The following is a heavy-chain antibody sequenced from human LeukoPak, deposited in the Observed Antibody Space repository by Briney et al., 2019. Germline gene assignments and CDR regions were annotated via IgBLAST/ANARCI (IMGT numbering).Heavy chain of an antibody. J-gene: IGHJ1*01. V-gene: IGHV3-23*01. CDR1: GFTFSSYA. CDR2: ISGSGGST. CDR3: VAAAGTVYFQH. Sequence: GGSPRLSCAASGFTFSSYAMSWVRQAPGKGLEWVSAISGSGGSTYYADSVKGRFTISRDNSKNTLYLQMNSLRAEDTAVYYCVAAAGTVYFQHWGQGTLVTVSS. D-gene: IGHD6-13*01.